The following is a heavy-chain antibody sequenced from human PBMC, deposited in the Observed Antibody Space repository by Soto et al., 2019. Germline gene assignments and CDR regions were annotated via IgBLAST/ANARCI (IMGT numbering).Heavy chain of an antibody. J-gene: IGHJ4*02. CDR3: AKDVNLGN. CDR2: IRGSGDTT. V-gene: IGHV3-23*01. Sequence: EVQLLESGGGLVQPGGSLRLSCAASGFTFSSSAMSWARQAPGRGLEWFSSIRGSGDTTGYADSVKGRFTISRDNSKNTLYLQMNGLRADDTAVYYCAKDVNLGNWGQGTLVTVSS. CDR1: GFTFSSSA.